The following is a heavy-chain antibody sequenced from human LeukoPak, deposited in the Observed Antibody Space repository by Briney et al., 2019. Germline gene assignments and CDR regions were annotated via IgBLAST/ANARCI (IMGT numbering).Heavy chain of an antibody. CDR3: ASQTIVGATLFAY. D-gene: IGHD1-26*01. J-gene: IGHJ4*02. CDR2: INHSGST. CDR1: GGSFSGYY. Sequence: AGTLSLSCAVYGGSFSGYYWSWIRQAPGKGLEWIGEINHSGSTNYNPSPKSRVTISVDTSKNQCSLKLSSVTAADPAVYYCASQTIVGATLFAYWGQGTLVTVSS. V-gene: IGHV4-34*01.